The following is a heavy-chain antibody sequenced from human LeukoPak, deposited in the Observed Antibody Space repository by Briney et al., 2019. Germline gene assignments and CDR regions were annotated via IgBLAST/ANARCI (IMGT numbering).Heavy chain of an antibody. CDR1: GGSISSYY. Sequence: SETLSLTCTVSGGSISSYYWSWIRQPPGKGLEWIGNIYYSGSTNYNPSLKSRVTISVDTSKNQLSLRLSSVTAADTAVYYCARGFNWFDPWGQGTLVTVSS. V-gene: IGHV4-59*01. J-gene: IGHJ5*02. CDR3: ARGFNWFDP. CDR2: IYYSGST.